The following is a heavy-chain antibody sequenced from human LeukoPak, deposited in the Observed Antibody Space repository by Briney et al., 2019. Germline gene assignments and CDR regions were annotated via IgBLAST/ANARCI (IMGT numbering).Heavy chain of an antibody. J-gene: IGHJ6*02. D-gene: IGHD3-10*01. CDR1: GFTFSSYW. CDR3: ARGLLWFGDPRSYGMDV. V-gene: IGHV3-48*04. CDR2: ISSSGSTI. Sequence: GGSLRLSCAASGFTFSSYWMHWVRQAPGKGLEWVSHISSSGSTIYYADSVKGRFTISRDNAKNSLYLQMNSLRAEDTAVYYCARGLLWFGDPRSYGMDVWGQGTTVTVSS.